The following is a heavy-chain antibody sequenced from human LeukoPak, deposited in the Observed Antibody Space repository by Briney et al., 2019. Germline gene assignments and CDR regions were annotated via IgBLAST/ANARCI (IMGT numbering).Heavy chain of an antibody. Sequence: ASVKVSCKASGGTFRSYAISWVRQAPGQGLEWMGRIIPILGIANYAQKFQGRVTITADKSTSTAYMELSSLRSEDTAVYYCARRLPYQLPHAFDIWGQGTMVTVSS. V-gene: IGHV1-69*04. CDR1: GGTFRSYA. J-gene: IGHJ3*02. CDR2: IIPILGIA. CDR3: ARRLPYQLPHAFDI. D-gene: IGHD2-2*01.